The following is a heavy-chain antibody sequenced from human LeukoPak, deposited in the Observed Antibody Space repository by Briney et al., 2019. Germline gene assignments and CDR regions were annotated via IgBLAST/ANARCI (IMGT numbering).Heavy chain of an antibody. CDR1: GYTFTVYY. Sequence: ASVKVSCKASGYTFTVYYLHWVRQAPGQGLEWMGRINPNSGGTNYGQKFQGRVTMTRDTSINTIYMELTRLRSDDTAVYYCARVGLERRQGTNYYGMDVWGQGTTVTVSS. V-gene: IGHV1-2*06. CDR2: INPNSGGT. D-gene: IGHD1-1*01. CDR3: ARVGLERRQGTNYYGMDV. J-gene: IGHJ6*02.